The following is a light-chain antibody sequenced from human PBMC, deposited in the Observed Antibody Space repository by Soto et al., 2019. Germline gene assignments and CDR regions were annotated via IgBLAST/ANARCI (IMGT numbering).Light chain of an antibody. V-gene: IGKV3-11*01. CDR1: QSVXKD. Sequence: EIVLTQSPSTLSLSLGERATLSCRASQSVXKDLYWSEKKPGQAPRPLXVTAANMATGSPVRLTGSGSATDFTLTISSLEPEDFAVYYYQQRHNGPRTFGQGTKVDIK. J-gene: IGKJ1*01. CDR3: QQRHNGPRT. CDR2: TAA.